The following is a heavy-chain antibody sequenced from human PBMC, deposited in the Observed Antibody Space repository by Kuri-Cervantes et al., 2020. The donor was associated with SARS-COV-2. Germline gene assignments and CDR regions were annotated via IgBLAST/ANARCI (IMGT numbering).Heavy chain of an antibody. CDR3: AKDSRYDFWSGYYFDY. CDR2: ISHDGKNK. Sequence: GGSLRLSCAASGFNFSRTDMHWVRQAPGKGLEWVAVISHDGKNKKCIASGKGRFTISRDNSKNTLYLQMNSLRAEDTAVYYCAKDSRYDFWSGYYFDYWGQGTLVTVSS. J-gene: IGHJ4*02. CDR1: GFNFSRTD. V-gene: IGHV3-30*18. D-gene: IGHD3-3*01.